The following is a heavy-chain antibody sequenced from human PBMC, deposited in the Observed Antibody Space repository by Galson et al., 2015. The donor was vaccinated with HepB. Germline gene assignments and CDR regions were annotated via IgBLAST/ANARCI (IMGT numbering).Heavy chain of an antibody. CDR3: ARDSGSWLQHPGWFDP. CDR2: TFYRSKWYN. D-gene: IGHD3-9*01. J-gene: IGHJ5*02. CDR1: GDSVSSNSAA. Sequence: CAISGDSVSSNSAAWNWIRQSPSRGLEWLGRTFYRSKWYNEYAVSVKSRITINPDTSKNQFSLHLASVTPEDMAVYYCARDSGSWLQHPGWFDPWGQGTLVTVSS. V-gene: IGHV6-1*01.